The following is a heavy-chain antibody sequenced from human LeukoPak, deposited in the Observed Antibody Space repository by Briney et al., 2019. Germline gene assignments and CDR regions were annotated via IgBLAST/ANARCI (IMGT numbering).Heavy chain of an antibody. J-gene: IGHJ4*02. V-gene: IGHV3-74*01. Sequence: GGSLRLSCAASGFTFSSYWMHWVRQAPGKGLVWVSRIITDGTTTNYADSVKGRFTISRDNAKNTLYLQMNSLRVEDTAVYYCAVGVGAAIDYWGQGTLVTVSS. CDR1: GFTFSSYW. CDR3: AVGVGAAIDY. CDR2: IITDGTTT. D-gene: IGHD1-26*01.